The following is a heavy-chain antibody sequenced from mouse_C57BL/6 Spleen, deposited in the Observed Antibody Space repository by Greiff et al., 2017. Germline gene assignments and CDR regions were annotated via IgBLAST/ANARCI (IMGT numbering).Heavy chain of an antibody. V-gene: IGHV1-50*01. CDR2: IDPSDSYT. D-gene: IGHD1-1*01. J-gene: IGHJ3*01. CDR1: GYTFTSYW. Sequence: QVQLKESGAELVKPGASVKLSCKASGYTFTSYWMQWVKQRPGQGLEWIGEIDPSDSYTNYNPKFKGNATLTVDTSSSTAYMQLSSLTSEDSAVYYGAVYYGSSSIAYWGQGTLVTVSA. CDR3: AVYYGSSSIAY.